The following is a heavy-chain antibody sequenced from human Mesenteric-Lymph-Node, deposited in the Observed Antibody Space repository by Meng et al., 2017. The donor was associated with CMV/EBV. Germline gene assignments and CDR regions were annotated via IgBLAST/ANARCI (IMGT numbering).Heavy chain of an antibody. CDR3: ATHSSRGYDSFDY. CDR2: IRSKTDGGTT. V-gene: IGHV3-15*01. Sequence: SGFTFSNVWMSWVRQAPGKGLEWVGRIRSKTDGGTTNYAAPVEGTFTISRDDSKNTLYLQMNRLKTDDTALYYCATHSSRGYDSFDYWGQGTLVTVSS. J-gene: IGHJ4*02. CDR1: GFTFSNVW. D-gene: IGHD5-12*01.